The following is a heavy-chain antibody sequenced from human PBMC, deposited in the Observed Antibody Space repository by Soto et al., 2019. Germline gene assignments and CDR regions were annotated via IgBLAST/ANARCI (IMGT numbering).Heavy chain of an antibody. V-gene: IGHV3-30-3*01. CDR3: ARDIGVRYDFWSGHDYYYGMDV. Sequence: QVQLVESGGGVVQPGRSLRLSCAASGFTFSSYAMHWVRQAPGKGLEWVAVISYDGSNKYYADSVKGRFTISRDNSKNTVYLQMKSLRAEDTAVYYCARDIGVRYDFWSGHDYYYGMDVWGQGTTVTVSS. CDR1: GFTFSSYA. J-gene: IGHJ6*02. CDR2: ISYDGSNK. D-gene: IGHD3-3*01.